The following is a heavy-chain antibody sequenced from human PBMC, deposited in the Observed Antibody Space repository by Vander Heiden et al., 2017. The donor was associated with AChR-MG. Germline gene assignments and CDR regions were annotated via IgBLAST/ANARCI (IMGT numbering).Heavy chain of an antibody. D-gene: IGHD1-26*01. CDR1: GFTFSSYA. J-gene: IGHJ4*02. CDR2: IRGSGGST. CDR3: ANQWELLFFDY. Sequence: EVQLLESGGGLVPPGGSLRLSCAASGFTFSSYAMSWVRQAPGKGLEWVSAIRGSGGSTYYADSVKGRFTISSDNSKNTLYLQMNSLRAEDTAVYYCANQWELLFFDYWGQGTLVTVSS. V-gene: IGHV3-23*01.